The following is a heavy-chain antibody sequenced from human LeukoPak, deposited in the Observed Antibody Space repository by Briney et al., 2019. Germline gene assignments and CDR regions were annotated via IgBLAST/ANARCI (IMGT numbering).Heavy chain of an antibody. CDR1: GGSISTYY. J-gene: IGHJ4*02. D-gene: IGHD5-18*01. CDR3: ARDSGYGDPFDY. V-gene: IGHV4-59*01. Sequence: PSETLSLTCTVSGGSISTYYWSWIRQPLGKGLEWIAYIFYSGSTNYNPSLKSRVTVSVDASKKQFSLRLSSVTAADTAVYYCARDSGYGDPFDYWGQGTLVTVSS. CDR2: IFYSGST.